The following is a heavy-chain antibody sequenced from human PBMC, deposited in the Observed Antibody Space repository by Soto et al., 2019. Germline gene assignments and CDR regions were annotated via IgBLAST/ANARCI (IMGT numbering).Heavy chain of an antibody. CDR1: GGTFSSYA. Sequence: ASVKVSCKASGGTFSSYAISWVRQAPGQGLEWMGGIIPIFGTANYAQKFQGRVTITADESTSTAYMELSSLRSEDTAVYYCASGGGQLVLNYYYGMDVWGQGTTVTVSS. CDR2: IIPIFGTA. CDR3: ASGGGQLVLNYYYGMDV. V-gene: IGHV1-69*13. J-gene: IGHJ6*02. D-gene: IGHD6-6*01.